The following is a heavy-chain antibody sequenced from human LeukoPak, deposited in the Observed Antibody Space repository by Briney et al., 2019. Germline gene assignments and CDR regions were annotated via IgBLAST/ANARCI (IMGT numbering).Heavy chain of an antibody. CDR2: IYTSGNT. D-gene: IGHD3-10*01. V-gene: IGHV4-4*07. J-gene: IGHJ4*02. Sequence: SETLSLTCTVSGGDISSYYWSWIRQPAGKGLEWIGRIYTSGNTIYIPSLKSRVTMSVDTSKNQFSLKLSSVTAADTAVYYCATLGNQWELRLDYWGQGTLVTVSS. CDR3: ATLGNQWELRLDY. CDR1: GGDISSYY.